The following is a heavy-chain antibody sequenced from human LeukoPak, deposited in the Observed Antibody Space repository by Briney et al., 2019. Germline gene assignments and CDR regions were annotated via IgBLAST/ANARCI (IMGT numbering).Heavy chain of an antibody. CDR1: GFTFNTYA. CDR3: AKDLSDSSRVPGDY. D-gene: IGHD6-13*01. Sequence: GGSLRLSCAASGFTFNTYAMSWVRQAPGKGLEWVSPISGSGGSTFYADSVKGRFTISRDNSKNTLYLQMNSLRAEDTAVYYCAKDLSDSSRVPGDYWGQGTLVTVSS. J-gene: IGHJ4*02. CDR2: ISGSGGST. V-gene: IGHV3-23*01.